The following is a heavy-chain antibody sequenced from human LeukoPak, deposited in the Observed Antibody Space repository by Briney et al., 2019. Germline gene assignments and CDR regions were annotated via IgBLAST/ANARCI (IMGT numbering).Heavy chain of an antibody. J-gene: IGHJ4*02. CDR2: IKQDGSEK. CDR1: GFTFSSYW. V-gene: IGHV3-7*01. D-gene: IGHD4-17*01. CDR3: AGNDYGDYRGDY. Sequence: GSLRLSCAASGFTFSSYWMSWVRQAPGKGLEWVANIKQDGSEKYYVDSVKGRFTISRDNAKNSLYLQMDSLRAEDTAVYYCAGNDYGDYRGDYWGQGTLVTVSS.